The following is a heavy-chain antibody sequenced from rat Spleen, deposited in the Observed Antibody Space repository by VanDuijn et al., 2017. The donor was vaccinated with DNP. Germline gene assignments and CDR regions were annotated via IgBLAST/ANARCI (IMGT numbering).Heavy chain of an antibody. CDR2: VSPSGGRT. D-gene: IGHD1-2*01. CDR3: ARGGSSYILGYFDF. Sequence: EVQLVESGGGLVQPGRSMKLSCAASKFTFSNYDMAWVRQAPTKGLEWVAAVSPSGGRTYYRDSVKGRFTISRDNAKNTQYLQMDSLRSEDTATYYCARGGSSYILGYFDFWGPGTMVTVSS. J-gene: IGHJ1*01. CDR1: KFTFSNYD. V-gene: IGHV5S13*01.